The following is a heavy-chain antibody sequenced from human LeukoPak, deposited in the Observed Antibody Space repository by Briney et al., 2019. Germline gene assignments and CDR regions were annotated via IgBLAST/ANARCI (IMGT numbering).Heavy chain of an antibody. CDR1: GFTFSSYA. J-gene: IGHJ4*02. D-gene: IGHD3-22*01. V-gene: IGHV3-64*01. Sequence: GGSLRLSCAASGFTFSSYAMHWVRQAPGKGLEYVSAISIHGGDTYYANSVKGRFTISRDNSKNTLYLQMGCLRAEDMAVYYCARVLRDASGYYDYWGQGTLVTVSS. CDR2: ISIHGGDT. CDR3: ARVLRDASGYYDY.